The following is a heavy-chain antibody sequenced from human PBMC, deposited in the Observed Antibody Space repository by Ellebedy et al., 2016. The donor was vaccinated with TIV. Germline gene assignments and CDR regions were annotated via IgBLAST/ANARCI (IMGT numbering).Heavy chain of an antibody. J-gene: IGHJ4*02. Sequence: GESLKISCAASGFTFSTYWMHWVRQAPGKGLVWVSRINTDGSGTSYADSVKGRFTISRDNANNTVYLQMNGLRAEDTAVYYCAGTHTIMRVEWGQGTLVTVS. D-gene: IGHD3-16*01. CDR3: AGTHTIMRVE. CDR2: INTDGSGT. V-gene: IGHV3-74*01. CDR1: GFTFSTYW.